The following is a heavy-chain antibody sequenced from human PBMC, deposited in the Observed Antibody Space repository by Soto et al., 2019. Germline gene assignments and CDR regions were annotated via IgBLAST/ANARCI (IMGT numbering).Heavy chain of an antibody. Sequence: RSLTCTVSGGSFINSDYYWGWIRQPPEKGLEWIGSIFYSGSTYYNPSLKSRVTISVDTSKNQFSLKLSSVTAADTAVYYCARHRPTLTTYTLWGQGTLVTVSS. D-gene: IGHD4-4*01. CDR1: GGSFINSDYY. V-gene: IGHV4-39*01. CDR2: IFYSGST. J-gene: IGHJ4*02. CDR3: ARHRPTLTTYTL.